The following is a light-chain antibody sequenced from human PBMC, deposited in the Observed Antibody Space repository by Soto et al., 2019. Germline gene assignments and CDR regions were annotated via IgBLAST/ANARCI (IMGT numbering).Light chain of an antibody. CDR3: QVWDNSRDHPI. Sequence: SYVLTQPPSVSVAPGRTARITCGGDNIGSKSVHWYQQRPGQAPVLVIYYDDDRPSGTPERFSGSNSGSTATLTISRVEAGDEADYYCQVWDNSRDHPIFGTATKVTVL. CDR2: YDD. J-gene: IGLJ1*01. V-gene: IGLV3-21*04. CDR1: NIGSKS.